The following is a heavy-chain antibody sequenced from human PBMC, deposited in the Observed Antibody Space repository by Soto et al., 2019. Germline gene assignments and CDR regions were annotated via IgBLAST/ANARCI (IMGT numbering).Heavy chain of an antibody. Sequence: LTCTVSGGSMRNYFWTWIRQPPGKGLEWIGYIHYSGTTSFFPSYNPSLRSRVTISEDTSKNQFSLKLLSVTTADTAVYFCAAGEASSRNLAPYYLDFWGQGTLVTVSS. D-gene: IGHD6-13*01. CDR3: AAGEASSRNLAPYYLDF. CDR2: IHYSGTT. V-gene: IGHV4-59*01. CDR1: GGSMRNYF. J-gene: IGHJ4*02.